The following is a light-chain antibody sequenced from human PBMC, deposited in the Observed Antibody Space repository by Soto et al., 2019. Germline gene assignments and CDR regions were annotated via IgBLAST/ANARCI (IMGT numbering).Light chain of an antibody. CDR3: QEYNNYWT. CDR1: QTISSW. V-gene: IGKV1-5*01. CDR2: TSS. Sequence: DIQMTQSPSTLSASVGDTVTITCRASQTISSWLSCYQQKPGKAPSLLFYTSSTLESVVPSSFSASGSGTEFPLTISSLPADDFATYYCQEYNNYWTFGQGTKVDI. J-gene: IGKJ1*01.